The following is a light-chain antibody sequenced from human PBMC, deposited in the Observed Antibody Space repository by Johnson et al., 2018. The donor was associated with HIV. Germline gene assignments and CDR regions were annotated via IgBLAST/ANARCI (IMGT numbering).Light chain of an antibody. CDR2: DNN. CDR1: SSNIGNNY. CDR3: GTWDSSLSAGV. J-gene: IGLJ1*01. V-gene: IGLV1-51*01. Sequence: QSVLTQPPSVSAAPGQKVTISCSGSSSNIGNNYVSWYQQLPGTAPKLVIYDNNKRPSGIPDQFSGSKSGTSATLGITGLQTGDAADYYCGTWDSSLSAGVFGTVTKVTVL.